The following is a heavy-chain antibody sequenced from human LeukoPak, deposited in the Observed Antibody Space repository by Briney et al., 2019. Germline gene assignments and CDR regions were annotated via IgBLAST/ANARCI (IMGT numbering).Heavy chain of an antibody. CDR1: GFISSTWG. Sequence: GGSPRLSCSASGFISSTWGVNWVRQAPGKGLECVSHLSSSGTIFYADSVKGRFTISRDNGNNSLSLQMNSLRVEDTAVYYCARGGGSRVDDAFDLWGQGTMVTVSS. J-gene: IGHJ3*01. CDR3: ARGGGSRVDDAFDL. D-gene: IGHD2-15*01. V-gene: IGHV3-48*01. CDR2: LSSSGTI.